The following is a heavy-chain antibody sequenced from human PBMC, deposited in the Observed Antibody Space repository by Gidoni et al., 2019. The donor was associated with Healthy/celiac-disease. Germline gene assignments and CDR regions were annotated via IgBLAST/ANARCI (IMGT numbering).Heavy chain of an antibody. D-gene: IGHD2-15*01. J-gene: IGHJ4*02. CDR3: ARGLEDIVVVVAASPFDY. Sequence: QVQLQQWGAGLLKPSETLSLTCAVYGGSFSGYYWSWIRQPPGKGLEWIGEINHSGSTNSNPSLKSRVTISVDTSKNQFSLKLSSVTAADTAVYYCARGLEDIVVVVAASPFDYWGQGTLVTVSS. CDR2: INHSGST. V-gene: IGHV4-34*01. CDR1: GGSFSGYY.